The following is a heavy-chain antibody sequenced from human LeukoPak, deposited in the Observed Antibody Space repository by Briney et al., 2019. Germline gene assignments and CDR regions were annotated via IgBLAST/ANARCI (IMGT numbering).Heavy chain of an antibody. Sequence: SVKVSCKASGGTFSSYAISWVRQAPGQGLEWMGGIIPIFGTANYAQEFQDRVTITTDESTSTAFMELSSLRSEDTAVYFCARMVVAATNYYMDVWGKGTTVTVSS. D-gene: IGHD2-15*01. CDR2: IIPIFGTA. CDR3: ARMVVAATNYYMDV. J-gene: IGHJ6*03. V-gene: IGHV1-69*05. CDR1: GGTFSSYA.